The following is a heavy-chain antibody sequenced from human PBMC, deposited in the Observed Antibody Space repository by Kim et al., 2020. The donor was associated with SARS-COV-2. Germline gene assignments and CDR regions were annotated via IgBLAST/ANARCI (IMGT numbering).Heavy chain of an antibody. D-gene: IGHD6-19*01. CDR3: AKDHKNGIAVTAPDY. Sequence: GGSLRLSCAASGFTFDDYAMHWVRQAPGKGLEWVSGISWNSGSIGYADSVKGRFTISRDNAKNSLYLQMNSERAEDTALYYCAKDHKNGIAVTAPDYWGQGTLVTVSS. J-gene: IGHJ4*02. V-gene: IGHV3-9*01. CDR1: GFTFDDYA. CDR2: ISWNSGSI.